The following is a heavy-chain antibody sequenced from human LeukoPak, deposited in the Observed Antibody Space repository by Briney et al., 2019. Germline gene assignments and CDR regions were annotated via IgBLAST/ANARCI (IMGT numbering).Heavy chain of an antibody. CDR1: GFTFSSYG. CDR3: AKDRTRRGADYCFDY. V-gene: IGHV3-30*18. CDR2: ISTDGNDK. D-gene: IGHD3-10*01. J-gene: IGHJ4*02. Sequence: GRSLRLSCAASGFTFSSYGIHWVRQAPGKGLEWVAVISTDGNDKYYADSVEGRFTISRDNSKSTLYLQMNSLRAEDTAVYYCAKDRTRRGADYCFDYWGQGTLVTVSS.